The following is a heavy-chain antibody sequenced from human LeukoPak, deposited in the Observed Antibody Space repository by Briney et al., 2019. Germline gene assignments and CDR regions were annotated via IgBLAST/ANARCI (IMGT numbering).Heavy chain of an antibody. Sequence: ASVKVSCKASGYTFTGYYMHWVRQAPGQALEWMGWINPNSGGTNYAQKFQGRVTMTRDTSISTAYMELSRLRSDDTAVYYCARLFGSYYYDSSGDDYWGQGTLVTVSS. CDR1: GYTFTGYY. CDR3: ARLFGSYYYDSSGDDY. J-gene: IGHJ4*02. V-gene: IGHV1-2*02. D-gene: IGHD3-22*01. CDR2: INPNSGGT.